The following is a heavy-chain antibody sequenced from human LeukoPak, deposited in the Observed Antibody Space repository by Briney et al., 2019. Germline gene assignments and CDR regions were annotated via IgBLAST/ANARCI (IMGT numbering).Heavy chain of an antibody. Sequence: ASETLSLTCAVSGGSISSGGYSWSWIRQPPGKGLEWIGYIYHSGSTYYNPSLKSRVTISVDRSKNQFSLKLSSVTAADTAVYYCARVPYSSSIWFDPWGQGTLDTVSS. CDR2: IYHSGST. V-gene: IGHV4-30-2*01. CDR3: ARVPYSSSIWFDP. J-gene: IGHJ5*02. D-gene: IGHD6-6*01. CDR1: GGSISSGGYS.